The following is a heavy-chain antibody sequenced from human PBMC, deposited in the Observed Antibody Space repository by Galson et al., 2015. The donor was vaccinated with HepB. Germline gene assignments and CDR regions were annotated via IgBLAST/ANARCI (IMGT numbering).Heavy chain of an antibody. Sequence: ETLSLTCAVYGGSFSGYYWSWIRQPPGKGLEWIGEINHSGSTNYNPSLKSRVTISVDTSKNRFSLKLSSVTAADTAVYYCARAVYYNFWNGFGPWGQGTLVTVSS. J-gene: IGHJ5*02. CDR2: INHSGST. CDR3: ARAVYYNFWNGFGP. V-gene: IGHV4-34*01. CDR1: GGSFSGYY. D-gene: IGHD3-3*01.